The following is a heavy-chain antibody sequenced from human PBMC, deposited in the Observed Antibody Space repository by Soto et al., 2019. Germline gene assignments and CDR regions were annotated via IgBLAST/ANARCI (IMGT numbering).Heavy chain of an antibody. D-gene: IGHD3-10*01. V-gene: IGHV4-30-4*01. J-gene: IGHJ6*02. CDR2: ISYSGAT. CDR3: GRARGGIGVHSYGMDP. Sequence: TLSLTRTFSCAAISSGNYYWTWVRQPPGKGLEWIGYISYSGATNYNPSLKSRLNISIDTSTDQFLLSLTSVTVPESAADHCGRARGGIGVHSYGMDPWGQGTKVTVSS. CDR1: CAAISSGNYY.